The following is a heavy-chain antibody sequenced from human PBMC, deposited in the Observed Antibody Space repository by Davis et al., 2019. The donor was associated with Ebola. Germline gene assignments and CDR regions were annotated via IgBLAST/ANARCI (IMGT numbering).Heavy chain of an antibody. CDR1: GFTFRSYA. CDR2: MSGSGGST. Sequence: GGSLRLSCAASGFTFRSYAMTWVRQAPGKGLEWVSTMSGSGGSTYYADSVKGRFTISRDNSKDTLYLQMNNLRAEDTGIYYCARDSFTNAEYFEHWGQGALVTVSS. J-gene: IGHJ1*01. D-gene: IGHD3-3*01. CDR3: ARDSFTNAEYFEH. V-gene: IGHV3-23*01.